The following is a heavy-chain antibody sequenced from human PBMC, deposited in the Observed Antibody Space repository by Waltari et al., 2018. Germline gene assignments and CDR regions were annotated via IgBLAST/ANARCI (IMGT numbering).Heavy chain of an antibody. Sequence: QLQLQESGPGLVKPSETLSLTCIVSGGSIISTTYYWGWIRQPPGKGLEWIGSSYYSGSPNHNPSLKSRVTISVDTSKNRFSLKVSSVTAADTALYYCATHSANHDYHYYAMDVWGLGTTVTVSS. D-gene: IGHD2-15*01. CDR3: ATHSANHDYHYYAMDV. V-gene: IGHV4-39*01. CDR2: SYYSGSP. J-gene: IGHJ6*02. CDR1: GGSIISTTYY.